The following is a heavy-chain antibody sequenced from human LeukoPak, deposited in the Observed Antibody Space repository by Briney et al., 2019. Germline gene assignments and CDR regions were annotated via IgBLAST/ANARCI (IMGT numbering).Heavy chain of an antibody. CDR2: FDGNGPNT. D-gene: IGHD2-8*02. CDR3: AKPRTTGLGWAQFDY. Sequence: GGFLRLSCAASVFTFISFTITWVRHAPWKGLEWVLAFDGNGPNTYYADSVKGRWTISRDNSRNTLYLEMNSLRPEDTAIYYCAKPRTTGLGWAQFDYWGQGSLVTVSS. V-gene: IGHV3-23*01. CDR1: VFTFISFT. J-gene: IGHJ4*02.